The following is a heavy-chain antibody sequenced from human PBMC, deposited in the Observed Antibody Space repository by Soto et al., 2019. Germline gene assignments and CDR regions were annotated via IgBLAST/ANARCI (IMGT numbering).Heavy chain of an antibody. CDR1: GFPLTTYA. D-gene: IGHD4-4*01. V-gene: IGHV3-23*01. Sequence: GGSLRLSCAASGFPLTTYALSWVRQAPGKRLEWVSAVSDDGGAHYASSVMGRFIVSRDLSKSTVYLEINGLTAEDTALYYCAKETVGIGIPLFDHWGQGIMVTAPQ. CDR2: VSDDGGA. J-gene: IGHJ4*02. CDR3: AKETVGIGIPLFDH.